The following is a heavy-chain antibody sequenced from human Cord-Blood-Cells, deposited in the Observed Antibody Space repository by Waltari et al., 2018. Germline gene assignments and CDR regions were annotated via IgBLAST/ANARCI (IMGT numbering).Heavy chain of an antibody. CDR1: GYSISSGYY. Sequence: QVQLQESGPGLVKPSETLSLTCAVSGYSISSGYYWGWIRQPPGKGLEWIGSIYHSGSTDYNPSLKRRVTRSVDPSKNQFSLKLSSVTAADTAVYYCARKRGRAARGTLHMDVWGQGTTVTVSS. J-gene: IGHJ6*02. CDR2: IYHSGST. V-gene: IGHV4-38-2*01. CDR3: ARKRGRAARGTLHMDV. D-gene: IGHD6-13*01.